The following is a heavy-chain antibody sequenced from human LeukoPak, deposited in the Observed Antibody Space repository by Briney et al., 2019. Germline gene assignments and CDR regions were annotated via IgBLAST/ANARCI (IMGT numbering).Heavy chain of an antibody. V-gene: IGHV3-9*01. CDR2: ISWNSGSI. CDR3: AKDIAASGLPRILDH. J-gene: IGHJ4*02. D-gene: IGHD6-13*01. Sequence: PGGSLRLSCAASGFTFDDYTMHWVRQAPGKGLEWVSGISWNSGSIGYADSVKGRFTISRDNAKNSLYLQMNSLRAEDTALYYCAKDIAASGLPRILDHWGQGTLVTVSS. CDR1: GFTFDDYT.